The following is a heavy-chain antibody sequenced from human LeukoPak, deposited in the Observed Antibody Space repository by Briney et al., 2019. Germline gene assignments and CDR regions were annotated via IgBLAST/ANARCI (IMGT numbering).Heavy chain of an antibody. CDR2: IYPGDSDT. CDR1: GYTFTNYW. Sequence: GESLKISCKASGYTFTNYWIGWVRQMPGKGLEWIGTIYPGDSDTRYSPSFQGQVTISADKSISTAYLQWSSLKASDTAMYYCASLRGPYGDYWGQGTLVTVSS. V-gene: IGHV5-51*01. D-gene: IGHD4-17*01. CDR3: ASLRGPYGDY. J-gene: IGHJ4*02.